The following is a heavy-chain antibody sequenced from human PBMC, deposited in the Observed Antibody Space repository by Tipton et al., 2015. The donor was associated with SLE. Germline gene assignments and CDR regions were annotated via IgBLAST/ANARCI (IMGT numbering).Heavy chain of an antibody. D-gene: IGHD2-15*01. Sequence: LRLSCAASGFTFSDYYMSWIRQPPGKGLEWIGYIYYSGSTNYNPSLKSRVTISVDTSKNQFSLKLSSVTAADTAVYYCARGNSGVVYWGQGTLVTVSS. J-gene: IGHJ4*02. CDR1: GFTFSDYY. CDR2: IYYSGST. V-gene: IGHV4-59*01. CDR3: ARGNSGVVY.